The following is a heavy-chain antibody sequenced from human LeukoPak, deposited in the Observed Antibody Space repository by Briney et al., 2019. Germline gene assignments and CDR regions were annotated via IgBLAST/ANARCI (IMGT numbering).Heavy chain of an antibody. V-gene: IGHV4-59*01. J-gene: IGHJ4*02. CDR1: GGSIISYY. CDR3: ARGVPEYYDFWSGYFYYFDY. Sequence: NPSETLSLTCTVSGGSIISYYWSWIRQPPGKGLEWIGYIYYSGSTNYNPSLKSRVTISVDTSKNQFSLKLTSVTAADTAVYYCARGVPEYYDFWSGYFYYFDYWGQGTLVTVSS. D-gene: IGHD3-3*01. CDR2: IYYSGST.